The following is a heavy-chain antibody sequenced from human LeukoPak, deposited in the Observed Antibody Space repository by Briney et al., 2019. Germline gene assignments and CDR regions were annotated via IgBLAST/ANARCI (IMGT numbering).Heavy chain of an antibody. V-gene: IGHV1-8*01. D-gene: IGHD3-10*01. CDR2: MNPNSGNT. J-gene: IGHJ4*02. CDR3: ASPGLGTWDLDY. CDR1: GYTFTSYD. Sequence: ASVKVSCKASGYTFTSYDINWVRQATGQGLEWMGWMNPNSGNTGYAQKFQGRVTMTRNTSISTAYMELSSLRAEDTAVYYCASPGLGTWDLDYWGQGTLVTVSS.